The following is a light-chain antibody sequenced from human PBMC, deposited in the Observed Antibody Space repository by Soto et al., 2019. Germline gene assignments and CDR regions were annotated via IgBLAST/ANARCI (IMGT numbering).Light chain of an antibody. J-gene: IGKJ2*03. CDR1: QSISKY. CDR3: QQYNTYPYS. Sequence: DIQMTQSPSSLSASVGDRVTISCRASQSISKYLAWFQQKPGKAPQSLIYSASTLQSGVPSKFSGSGSGTHFILTTSSLQAEDFATYYCQQYNTYPYSFGQGTKLEIK. V-gene: IGKV1-16*02. CDR2: SAS.